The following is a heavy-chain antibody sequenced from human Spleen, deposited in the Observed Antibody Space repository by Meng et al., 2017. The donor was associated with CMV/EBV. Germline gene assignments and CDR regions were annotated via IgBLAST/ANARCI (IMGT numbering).Heavy chain of an antibody. CDR2: IYPGDSDT. CDR1: GYNFTDYW. V-gene: IGHV5-51*01. CDR3: ARRDDSSGYYLDYFDS. Sequence: GESLKISCKGSGYNFTDYWIAWVRQMPGKGLEWMGIIYPGDSDTRDSPSFQGQVTISVDKSISTAYLQWSSLKASDTAMFYCARRDDSSGYYLDYFDSWGQGTLVTVSS. J-gene: IGHJ4*02. D-gene: IGHD3-22*01.